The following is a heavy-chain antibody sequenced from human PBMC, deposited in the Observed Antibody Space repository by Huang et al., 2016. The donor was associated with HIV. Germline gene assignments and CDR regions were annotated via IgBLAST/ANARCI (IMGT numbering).Heavy chain of an antibody. CDR2: ITHSGST. D-gene: IGHD3-10*01. CDR1: GGSFGGYY. Sequence: VQLPQWGAGLLKPSETLSLTCAVYGGSFGGYYWSWIRQPPGKGLEWIGEITHSGSTNYNPSLKSRVTISEETSKNQFSLKLSSVTAADTAVYYCARAPHYGSGSYYYWAQGTLVTVSS. V-gene: IGHV4-34*01. J-gene: IGHJ4*02. CDR3: ARAPHYGSGSYYY.